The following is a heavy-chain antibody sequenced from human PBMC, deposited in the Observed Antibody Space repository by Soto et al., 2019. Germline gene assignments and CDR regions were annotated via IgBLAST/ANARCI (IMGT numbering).Heavy chain of an antibody. CDR2: INPNSGGT. CDR1: GYTFTGYY. CDR3: ARDLGDSSGWYGPTDY. D-gene: IGHD6-19*01. J-gene: IGHJ4*02. Sequence: GASVKVSCKASGYTFTGYYMHWVRQAPGQGLEWMGWINPNSGGTNYAQKFQGWVTMTRDTSISTAYMELSRLRSDDTAVYYCARDLGDSSGWYGPTDYWGQGTLVTVSS. V-gene: IGHV1-2*04.